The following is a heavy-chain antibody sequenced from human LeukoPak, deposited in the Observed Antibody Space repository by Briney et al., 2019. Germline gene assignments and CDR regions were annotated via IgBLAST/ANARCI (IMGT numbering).Heavy chain of an antibody. D-gene: IGHD2-2*02. CDR2: IYYSGST. V-gene: IGHV4-31*03. CDR1: GGSISSGGYY. Sequence: SETLSLTCTVSGGSISSGGYYWSWIRQYPGKGLEWIGYIYYSGSTYYNPSLKSRVTISVDTSKNQSSLKLSSVTAADTAVYYCARERGPGCSSTSCYTLGDYYYYMDVWGKGTTVTVSS. J-gene: IGHJ6*03. CDR3: ARERGPGCSSTSCYTLGDYYYYMDV.